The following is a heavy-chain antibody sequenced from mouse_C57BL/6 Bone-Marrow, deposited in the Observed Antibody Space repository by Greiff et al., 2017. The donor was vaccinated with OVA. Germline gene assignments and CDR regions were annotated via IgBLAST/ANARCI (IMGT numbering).Heavy chain of an antibody. Sequence: EVQVVESGGGLVQPKGSLKLSCAASGFSFNTYAMNWVRQAPGQGLEWVARIRSKSNNYATYYADSVKDRFTISRDDSESMLYLQMNNLKTEDTAMYYCVRHEGLRRGMDYWGQGTSVTVSS. CDR1: GFSFNTYA. J-gene: IGHJ4*01. D-gene: IGHD2-4*01. CDR3: VRHEGLRRGMDY. V-gene: IGHV10-1*01. CDR2: IRSKSNNYAT.